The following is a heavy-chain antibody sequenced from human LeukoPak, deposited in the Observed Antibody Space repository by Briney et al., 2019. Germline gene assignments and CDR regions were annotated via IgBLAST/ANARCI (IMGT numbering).Heavy chain of an antibody. Sequence: GGSLRLPSSPSGYTYRHYAMHWVRQAPGKGLEYVSAINDNGGNTYFADSLKGRFTISRDNSKNTLFLQMSSLRAEDTAVYYCLKRGDYPNYGMGVGGRGTTVTVSS. J-gene: IGHJ6*02. V-gene: IGHV3-64D*09. CDR1: GYTYRHYA. D-gene: IGHD3-16*01. CDR2: INDNGGNT. CDR3: LKRGDYPNYGMGV.